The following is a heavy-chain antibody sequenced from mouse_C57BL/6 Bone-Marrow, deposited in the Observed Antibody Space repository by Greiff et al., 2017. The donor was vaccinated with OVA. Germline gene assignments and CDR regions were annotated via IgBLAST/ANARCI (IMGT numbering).Heavy chain of an antibody. V-gene: IGHV5-16*01. Sequence: EVKLVESEGGLVQPGRSMKLSCTASGFTFSDYYMAWVRQVPEKGLEWVANSNYDGSSTYYLDSLKSRFIISRDNAKNILYLQMSSLKSEDTATYYCAREVGYYGVSHWYFDVWGTGTTVTVSS. D-gene: IGHD1-1*01. J-gene: IGHJ1*03. CDR2: SNYDGSST. CDR1: GFTFSDYY. CDR3: AREVGYYGVSHWYFDV.